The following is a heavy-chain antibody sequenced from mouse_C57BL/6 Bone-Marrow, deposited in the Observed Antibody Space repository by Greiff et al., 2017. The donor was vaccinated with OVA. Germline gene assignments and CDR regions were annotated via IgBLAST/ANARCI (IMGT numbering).Heavy chain of an antibody. D-gene: IGHD2-3*01. CDR2: IYPRSGNT. J-gene: IGHJ2*01. CDR1: GYTFTSYG. V-gene: IGHV1-81*01. CDR3: AREGRWLLDY. Sequence: VQLVESGAELARPGASVKLSCKASGYTFTSYGISWVKQRTGQGLEWIGEIYPRSGNTYYNEKFKGKATLTADKSSSTAYMELRSLTSEDSAVYFCAREGRWLLDYWGQGTTLTVSS.